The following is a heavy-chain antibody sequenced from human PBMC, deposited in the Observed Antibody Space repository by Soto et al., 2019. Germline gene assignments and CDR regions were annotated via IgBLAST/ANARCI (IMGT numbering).Heavy chain of an antibody. CDR3: AKDYDFWSGYYAAFDY. CDR2: IDSSGGST. Sequence: GSLRLSCAASGFTFSNYAMIWVRQAPGKGLEWVSGIDSSGGSTYYADSVKGRFTISRDNSQNTLYLQMNSLRAEDTAVYYCAKDYDFWSGYYAAFDYWGQGTLVTVSS. V-gene: IGHV3-23*01. D-gene: IGHD3-3*01. J-gene: IGHJ4*02. CDR1: GFTFSNYA.